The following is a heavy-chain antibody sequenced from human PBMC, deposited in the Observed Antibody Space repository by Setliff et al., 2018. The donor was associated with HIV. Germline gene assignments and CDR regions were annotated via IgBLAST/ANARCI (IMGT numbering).Heavy chain of an antibody. J-gene: IGHJ5*02. V-gene: IGHV4-39*01. D-gene: IGHD3-9*01. CDR3: ARHEGYNDFLTGYFRYKWYDP. CDR2: VYYNGAA. Sequence: SETLSLTCTVSGGSIASSTHYWAWIRQPPGKGLEWIGSVYYNGAADHNPSLKSRVTISVDTSNQQFSLKLSSVTAADTAVYYCARHEGYNDFLTGYFRYKWYDPWGQGTLVTVSS. CDR1: GGSIASSTHY.